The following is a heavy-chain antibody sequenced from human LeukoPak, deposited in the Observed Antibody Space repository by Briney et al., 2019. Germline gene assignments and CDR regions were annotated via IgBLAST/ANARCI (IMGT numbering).Heavy chain of an antibody. D-gene: IGHD5-12*01. Sequence: GGSLRLSCAASGFTFSSYEMNWVRQAPGKGLEWVSHISSAGTTIYYADSVKGRFTISRDNSKNTLYLQMYTLRVEDAAVYYCARRTTKSYSGYDDYWGQGTLVTVSS. CDR3: ARRTTKSYSGYDDY. CDR1: GFTFSSYE. V-gene: IGHV3-48*03. CDR2: ISSAGTTI. J-gene: IGHJ4*02.